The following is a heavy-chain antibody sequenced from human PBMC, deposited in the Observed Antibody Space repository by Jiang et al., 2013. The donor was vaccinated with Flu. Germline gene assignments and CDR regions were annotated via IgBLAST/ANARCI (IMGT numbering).Heavy chain of an antibody. CDR3: ARPGSSGELLYAYDY. CDR1: GYSFTSYW. V-gene: IGHV5-10-1*01. D-gene: IGHD3-10*01. J-gene: IGHJ4*02. CDR2: IDPSDSYT. Sequence: KKPGESLRISCKGSGYSFTSYWISWVRQMPGKGLEWMGRIDPSDSYTNYSPSFQGHVTISADKSISTAYLQWSSLKASDTAMYYCARPGSSGELLYAYDYWGQGTLVTVSS.